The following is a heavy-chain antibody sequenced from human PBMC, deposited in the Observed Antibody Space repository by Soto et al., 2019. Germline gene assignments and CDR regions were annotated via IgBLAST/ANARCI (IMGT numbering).Heavy chain of an antibody. V-gene: IGHV3-33*01. CDR3: ARDLVYCTGGSCYIHAFDI. D-gene: IGHD2-15*01. CDR1: GFTFSSYG. Sequence: GGSLRLSCAASGFTFSSYGMHWVSQAPGKGLEWVAVIWYDGSNKYYADSVKGRFTISRDNSKNTLYLQMNSLRAEDTAVYYCARDLVYCTGGSCYIHAFDIWGQGTMVTVSS. J-gene: IGHJ3*02. CDR2: IWYDGSNK.